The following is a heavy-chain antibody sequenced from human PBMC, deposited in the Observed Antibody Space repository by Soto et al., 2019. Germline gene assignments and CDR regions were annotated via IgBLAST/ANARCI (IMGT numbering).Heavy chain of an antibody. D-gene: IGHD3-22*01. CDR2: INAGNGNT. J-gene: IGHJ4*02. V-gene: IGHV1-3*01. Sequence: ASVKVSCQASGYTFTSYAMHWVRQAPGQRLEWMGWINAGNGNTKYSQKFQGGVTITRDTSASTAYMELSSLRSEDTAVYYCARGLNLIVVKGSLAYWGQGTLVTVSS. CDR3: ARGLNLIVVKGSLAY. CDR1: GYTFTSYA.